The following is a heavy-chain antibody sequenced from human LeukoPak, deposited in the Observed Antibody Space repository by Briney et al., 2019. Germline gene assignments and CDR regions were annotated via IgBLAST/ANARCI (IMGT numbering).Heavy chain of an antibody. CDR3: TSYGSGSPIDY. D-gene: IGHD3-10*01. Sequence: PGGSLRLSCAASGFTFSSSAMHWVRQASGKGLEWVGRIRSKANSYATAYAASVKGRFTISRDDSKNTAYLQMNSLKTEDTAVYYCTSYGSGSPIDYWGRGTLVTVSS. J-gene: IGHJ4*02. CDR1: GFTFSSSA. V-gene: IGHV3-73*01. CDR2: IRSKANSYAT.